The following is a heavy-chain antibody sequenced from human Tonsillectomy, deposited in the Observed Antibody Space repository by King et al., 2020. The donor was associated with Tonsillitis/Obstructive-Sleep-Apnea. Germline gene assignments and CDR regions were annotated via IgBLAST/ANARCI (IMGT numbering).Heavy chain of an antibody. V-gene: IGHV3-49*05. CDR3: TRAGGGYCSGGSCYSGHFDY. D-gene: IGHD2-15*01. J-gene: IGHJ4*02. Sequence: VQLVQSGGGLVKPGRSLRLSCTASGFTFGDYAMSWFRQAPGKGLEGVGFIRSKAYGGTTEYAASVKGRFTISRDDSKSIAYLQMNSLKTEDTAGYYCTRAGGGYCSGGSCYSGHFDYWGQGTLVTVSS. CDR1: GFTFGDYA. CDR2: IRSKAYGGTT.